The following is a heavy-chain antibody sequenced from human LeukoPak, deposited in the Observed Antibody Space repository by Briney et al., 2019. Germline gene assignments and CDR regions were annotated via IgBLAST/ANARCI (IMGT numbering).Heavy chain of an antibody. Sequence: GGSLRLSCVGSGFTFSSYTMTWVRQAPGKGLEWVSAIGGRGGSTYYADSVKGRFTITRDNSKDTLYMQMDSLRAEDTAVYYCAKEGGAWGQGILVTVSS. V-gene: IGHV3-23*01. D-gene: IGHD3-16*01. J-gene: IGHJ5*02. CDR2: IGGRGGST. CDR3: AKEGGA. CDR1: GFTFSSYT.